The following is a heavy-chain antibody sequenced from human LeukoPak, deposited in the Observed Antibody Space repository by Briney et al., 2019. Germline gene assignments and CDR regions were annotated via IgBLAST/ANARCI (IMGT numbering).Heavy chain of an antibody. D-gene: IGHD5-24*01. CDR1: GGTFISYA. CDR3: ARGKRRDGYNLHYYYGMNV. V-gene: IGHV1-69*04. Sequence: SVKVSCKASGGTFISYAISWGRQAPGREREGMGRIIPILGIANYSQKFQGRVTITADKSTSTTSKELSSLRSEDTAVYYCARGKRRDGYNLHYYYGMNVWGQGTTVTVSS. CDR2: IIPILGIA. J-gene: IGHJ6*02.